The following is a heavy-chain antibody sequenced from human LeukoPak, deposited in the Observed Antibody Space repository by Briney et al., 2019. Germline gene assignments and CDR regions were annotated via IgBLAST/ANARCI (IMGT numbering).Heavy chain of an antibody. Sequence: GGSLRLSCAASGFTFSSYEMNWVRQAPGKGLGWVSYISSSGSTIYYADSVKGRFTMSRDNAKKSLYLQMNSLRAEDTAVYYCARLGFGELLNVFDFWGQGTLVTVSS. V-gene: IGHV3-48*03. CDR2: ISSSGSTI. CDR1: GFTFSSYE. D-gene: IGHD3-10*01. J-gene: IGHJ4*02. CDR3: ARLGFGELLNVFDF.